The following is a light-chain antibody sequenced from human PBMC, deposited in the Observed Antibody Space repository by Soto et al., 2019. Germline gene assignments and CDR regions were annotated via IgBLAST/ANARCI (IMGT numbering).Light chain of an antibody. J-gene: IGKJ1*01. CDR3: QQYDSSPRT. CDR2: GAS. V-gene: IGKV3-20*01. Sequence: EVVLTQSPGTLSLSPGDRAALSCRASQSLRSYLAWYQQKPGQAPRLLIYGASTRLTGIPDRFIGSGSGTDFTLTISRLEPEDFAVYYCQQYDSSPRTFGQGTQVEIK. CDR1: QSLRSY.